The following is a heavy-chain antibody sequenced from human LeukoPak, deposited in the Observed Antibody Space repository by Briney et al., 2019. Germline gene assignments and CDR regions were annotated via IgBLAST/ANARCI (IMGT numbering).Heavy chain of an antibody. Sequence: PGGSLRLSCAASGFTFSDYYMSWIRQAPGKGLEWVSYISSSSSYTNYADAVKGRFTISRDNAKNSLDLQMNSLRAEDTAVYYCARGGPVVAANYYYYGMDVWGQGTTVTVSS. CDR1: GFTFSDYY. CDR2: ISSSSSYT. CDR3: ARGGPVVAANYYYYGMDV. D-gene: IGHD2-15*01. J-gene: IGHJ6*02. V-gene: IGHV3-11*06.